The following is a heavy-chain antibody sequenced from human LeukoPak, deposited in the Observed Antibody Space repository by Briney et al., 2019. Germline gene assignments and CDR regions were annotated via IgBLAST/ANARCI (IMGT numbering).Heavy chain of an antibody. V-gene: IGHV3-21*01. D-gene: IGHD3-16*01. CDR1: GFTFSSYS. CDR3: ASRGGIYY. Sequence: GGSLRLSCAASGFTFSSYSMNWVRQAPGKGLEWVSVISSSSRNIYYADSVKDRFTISRDNAKSSLSLQMNSLRAEDTAVYYCASRGGIYYWGQGTLVTVSS. CDR2: ISSSSRNI. J-gene: IGHJ4*02.